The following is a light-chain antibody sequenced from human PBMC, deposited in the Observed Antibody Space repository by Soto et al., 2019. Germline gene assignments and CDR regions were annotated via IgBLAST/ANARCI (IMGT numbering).Light chain of an antibody. J-gene: IGLJ2*01. CDR2: YDS. V-gene: IGLV3-21*04. CDR3: QVCDSSSDRYVV. CDR1: NIGSKS. Sequence: SYELTQPPSVSVAPGKTARITCGGNNIGSKSVHWYQQKPGQAPVLVIYYDSDRPSGIPERFSGSNSGNTATLTISRVEAGDEADYYCQVCDSSSDRYVVFGGGTKLTVL.